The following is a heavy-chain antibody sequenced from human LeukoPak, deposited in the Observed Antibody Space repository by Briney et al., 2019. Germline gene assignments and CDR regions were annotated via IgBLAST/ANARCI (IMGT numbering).Heavy chain of an antibody. CDR1: GFRFTYIW. CDR3: TTYTVGATTSHFDY. D-gene: IGHD1-26*01. J-gene: IGHJ4*02. V-gene: IGHV3-15*01. CDR2: IKTNSDGGTA. Sequence: GGSLRLSCVASGFRFTYIWMNWVRQAPGKGLEWVGRIKTNSDGGTADYAAPVRGRFTISRDDSKNTVYLQLNSLETEDTGMYYCTTYTVGATTSHFDYWGQGALVTVSS.